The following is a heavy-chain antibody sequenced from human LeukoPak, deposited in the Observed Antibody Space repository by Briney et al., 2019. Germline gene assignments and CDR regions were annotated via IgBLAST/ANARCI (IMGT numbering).Heavy chain of an antibody. CDR3: ARIRCGHTGDICYNH. J-gene: IGHJ5*02. CDR2: VSPGGYI. Sequence: SETLPLTYTVSGVSFNAYYWSWIRQSPGKGLEWIGEVSPGGYIKYNPSLRSRVTISLDRSENQLSLKLRSVTAADTAMYYCARIRCGHTGDICYNHWAQGTLVTVSS. D-gene: IGHD2-8*02. V-gene: IGHV4-34*01. CDR1: GVSFNAYY.